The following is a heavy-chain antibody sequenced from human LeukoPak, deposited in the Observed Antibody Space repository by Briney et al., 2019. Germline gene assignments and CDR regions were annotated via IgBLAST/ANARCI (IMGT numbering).Heavy chain of an antibody. CDR2: ISSSTII. J-gene: IGHJ4*02. CDR1: GFTFSTFD. CDR3: ARHNQRDYFDY. D-gene: IGHD5-24*01. Sequence: PGGSLRLSCAASGFTFSTFDVSWVRQVPGKGLDWVSYISSSTIIYYADSVKGRFTISRDNAKNSLYLQMSSLRDEDTAVYYRARHNQRDYFDYWGQGTLVTVSS. V-gene: IGHV3-48*02.